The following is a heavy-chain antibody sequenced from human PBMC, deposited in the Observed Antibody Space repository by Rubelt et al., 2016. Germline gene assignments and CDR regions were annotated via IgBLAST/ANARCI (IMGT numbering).Heavy chain of an antibody. J-gene: IGHJ4*02. D-gene: IGHD3-10*01. CDR2: IWFDGSNE. Sequence: RDKGLEWVAVIWFDGSNEYYADSVKGRFTISRDNSKNTVYLQMNSLRADDTAVYYCAKEGQDYYGSGTPDYWGQGTLVTVSS. V-gene: IGHV3-33*06. CDR3: AKEGQDYYGSGTPDY.